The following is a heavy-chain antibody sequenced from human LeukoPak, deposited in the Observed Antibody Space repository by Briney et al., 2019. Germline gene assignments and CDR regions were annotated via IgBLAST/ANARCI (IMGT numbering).Heavy chain of an antibody. CDR1: GFTFSSYA. D-gene: IGHD5-18*01. CDR3: ARGRGRSTWIQLWRTHGMDV. V-gene: IGHV3-23*01. Sequence: GGSLRPSCAASGFTFSSYAMSWVRQAPGKGLEWVSAISGSGGSTYYADSVKGRFTISRDNSKNTLYLQMNSLRAEDTAVYYCARGRGRSTWIQLWRTHGMDVWGQGTTVTVSS. CDR2: ISGSGGST. J-gene: IGHJ6*02.